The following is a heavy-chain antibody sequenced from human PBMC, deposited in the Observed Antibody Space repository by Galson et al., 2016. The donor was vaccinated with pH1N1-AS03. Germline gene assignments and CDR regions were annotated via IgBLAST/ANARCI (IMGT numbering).Heavy chain of an antibody. D-gene: IGHD3-16*02. CDR3: AKEAIVPL. J-gene: IGHJ1*01. CDR2: VSQSGNT. CDR1: GGSISTSSYY. V-gene: IGHV4-39*07. Sequence: LSLTCSVSGGSISTSSYYWGWIRQPPGTGLEWIGTVSQSGNTYFNPSLKSRVTISIDTSKNQFSLRLNSVTAADTAVYYCAKEAIVPLWGQGTLVTVSS.